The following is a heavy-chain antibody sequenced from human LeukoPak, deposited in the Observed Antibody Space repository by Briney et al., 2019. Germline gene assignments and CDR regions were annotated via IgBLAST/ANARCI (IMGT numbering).Heavy chain of an antibody. CDR3: ARYCTSTTCILRGFDY. D-gene: IGHD2-2*01. V-gene: IGHV4-38-2*01. J-gene: IGHJ4*02. Sequence: KASETLSLTCSVSGYSFTSGHYWGWIRQPPGKGLEWIANIYHTGSAHYNPSLKSRVTISVDTSKNQFSLKPSSVTAADTAVYYCARYCTSTTCILRGFDYWGQGTLVTVSS. CDR1: GYSFTSGHY. CDR2: IYHTGSA.